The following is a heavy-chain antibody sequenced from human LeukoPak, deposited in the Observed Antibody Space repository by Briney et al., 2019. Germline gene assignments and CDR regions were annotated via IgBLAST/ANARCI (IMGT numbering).Heavy chain of an antibody. D-gene: IGHD6-19*01. V-gene: IGHV3-30*18. CDR2: ISYDGKVK. J-gene: IGHJ4*02. CDR3: AKEIHPRSSNGWPFDH. CDR1: GFAFSTYG. Sequence: GGSLRLSCAASGFAFSTYGMQWVRQAPGKGLEWVAVISYDGKVKHYTNSVKGRFTISRDNSRNTLYLQMNSLGTEDTALYYCAKEIHPRSSNGWPFDHWGQGTLVTVSS.